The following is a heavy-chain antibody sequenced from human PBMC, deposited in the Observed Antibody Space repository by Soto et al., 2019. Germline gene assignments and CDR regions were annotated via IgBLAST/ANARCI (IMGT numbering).Heavy chain of an antibody. CDR2: IYYSGST. Sequence: SETLSLTCTVSGGSISSYYWSWIRQPPGKGLDWIGYIYYSGSTNYIPSLKSRVTISLDTSKNQFSLKLSSVTAADTAVYYCARHVWGYCSSTSCYSAFDIWGQGTMVTVSS. J-gene: IGHJ3*02. D-gene: IGHD2-2*02. V-gene: IGHV4-59*08. CDR3: ARHVWGYCSSTSCYSAFDI. CDR1: GGSISSYY.